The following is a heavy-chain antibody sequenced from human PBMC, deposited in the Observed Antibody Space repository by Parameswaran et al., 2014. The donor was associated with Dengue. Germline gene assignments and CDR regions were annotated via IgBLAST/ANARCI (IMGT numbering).Heavy chain of an antibody. CDR2: ISYDGSNK. V-gene: IGHV3-30-3*01. Sequence: GRSLKISCAASGFTFSSYAMHWVRQAPGKGLEWVAVISYDGSNKYYADSVKGRFTISRDNSKNTLYLQMNSLRAEDTAVYYCAREIGGYSYGEFDYWGQGTLVTVSS. CDR1: GFTFSSYA. CDR3: AREIGGYSYGEFDY. D-gene: IGHD5-18*01. J-gene: IGHJ4*02.